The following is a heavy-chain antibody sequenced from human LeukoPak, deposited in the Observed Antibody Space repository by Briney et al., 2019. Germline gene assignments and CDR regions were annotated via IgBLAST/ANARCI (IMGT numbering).Heavy chain of an antibody. J-gene: IGHJ4*02. CDR3: AKTRLLDSSSWSHGDY. CDR2: ISGSGDST. Sequence: GGSLRLSCAASGFTFSSYAMSWVRQAPGKGLEWASAISGSGDSTYYGDSVKGRFTISRDNSKNTLYLQMNSLRAEDTAVYYCAKTRLLDSSSWSHGDYWGQGTLVTVSS. CDR1: GFTFSSYA. V-gene: IGHV3-23*01. D-gene: IGHD6-13*01.